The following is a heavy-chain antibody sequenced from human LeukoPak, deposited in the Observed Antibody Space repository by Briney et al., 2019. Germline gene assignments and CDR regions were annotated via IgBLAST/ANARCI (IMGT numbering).Heavy chain of an antibody. V-gene: IGHV3-74*01. D-gene: IGHD1-26*01. CDR1: GFTFSNYW. CDR3: ARVRQGEWYFDL. J-gene: IGHJ2*01. CDR2: INTDGSRT. Sequence: GGSLRLSCAASGFTFSNYWMHWVRQAPGKGLVWVSRINTDGSRTSYVDSVEGRFTISRDNAENTLYLQMDSLRAEDTAVYYCARVRQGEWYFDLWGRGTLVTVSS.